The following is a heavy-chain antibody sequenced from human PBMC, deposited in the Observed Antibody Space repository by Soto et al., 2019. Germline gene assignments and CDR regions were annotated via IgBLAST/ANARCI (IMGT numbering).Heavy chain of an antibody. CDR3: ARAPAGYNWFDP. V-gene: IGHV4-34*01. CDR2: INHSGST. CDR1: GGSFSGYY. Sequence: KPSETLSLTCAVYGGSFSGYYWSWIRQPPGKGLEWIGEINHSGSTNYNPSLKSRVTISVDTSKNQFSLKLCSVTAADTAVYYCARAPAGYNWFDPWGQGTLVTV. D-gene: IGHD3-10*01. J-gene: IGHJ5*02.